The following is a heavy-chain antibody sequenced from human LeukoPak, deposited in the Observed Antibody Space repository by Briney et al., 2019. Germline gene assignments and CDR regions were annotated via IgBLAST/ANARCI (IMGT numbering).Heavy chain of an antibody. Sequence: GGSLRLSCAASGFTFSSYSMNWVRQAPGKGLEWVSSISSSSSYIYYADSVKGRFTISRDNAKNSRYLQMNSLRAEDTAVYYCARDAKPTYYYDSSGYYPYYFDYWGQGTLVTVSS. CDR1: GFTFSSYS. CDR3: ARDAKPTYYYDSSGYYPYYFDY. CDR2: ISSSSSYI. V-gene: IGHV3-21*01. J-gene: IGHJ4*02. D-gene: IGHD3-22*01.